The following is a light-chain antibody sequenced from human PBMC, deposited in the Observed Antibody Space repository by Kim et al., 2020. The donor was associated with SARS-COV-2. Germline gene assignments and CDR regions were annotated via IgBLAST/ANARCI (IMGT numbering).Light chain of an antibody. V-gene: IGLV2-11*01. CDR1: SNDISNYDD. CDR3: CSYADTYSGSVM. Sequence: QSALTQPRSVSGSPGQSVTISCSGTSNDISNYDDVSWYQQHPGNAPKLMIYDVTERPSGVPDRFSGSKSGNTASLTISGLQAEDEADYYCCSYADTYSGSVMFGGGTQLTVL. CDR2: DVT. J-gene: IGLJ3*02.